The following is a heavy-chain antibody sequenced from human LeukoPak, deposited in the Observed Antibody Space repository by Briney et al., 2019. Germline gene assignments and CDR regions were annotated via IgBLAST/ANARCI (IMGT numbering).Heavy chain of an antibody. CDR3: ARVAGYYDSSGYYYDY. V-gene: IGHV4-39*07. D-gene: IGHD3-22*01. CDR1: GGSISSSSYY. J-gene: IGHJ4*02. CDR2: IYYSGSA. Sequence: SETLSLTCPVSGGSISSSSYYWGWIRQPPGKELEWIGSIYYSGSAYYNPSLKSRVIISVDTSKNQFSLKLSSVTAADTAVHYCARVAGYYDSSGYYYDYWGQGTLVTVSS.